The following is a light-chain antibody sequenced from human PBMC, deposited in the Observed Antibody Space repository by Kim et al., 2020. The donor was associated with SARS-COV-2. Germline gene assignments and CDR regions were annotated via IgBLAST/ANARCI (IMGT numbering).Light chain of an antibody. Sequence: EIVLTQSPGTLSLSPGERATLSCRASQSVSSSYLAWYQKKHVQAPRLLHYGGCTRATGIPDRISGSGSGTDFTLTISRLEPKDFAVYFCQQYGTSPLTLGGGTKLEI. CDR2: GGC. CDR3: QQYGTSPLT. CDR1: QSVSSSY. V-gene: IGKV3-20*01. J-gene: IGKJ4*01.